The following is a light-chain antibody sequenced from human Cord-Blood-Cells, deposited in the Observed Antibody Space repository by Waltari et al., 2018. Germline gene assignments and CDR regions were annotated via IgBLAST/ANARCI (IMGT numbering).Light chain of an antibody. CDR2: AAS. J-gene: IGKJ2*03. CDR3: QQSYSTPPS. V-gene: IGKV1-39*01. Sequence: QSPSSLSASVGDRVTITCRASQSISSYLNWYQQKPGKAPKLLIYAASSLQSGVPSRFSGSGSGTDFTLTISSLQPEDFATYYCQQSYSTPPSFGQGTKLEIK. CDR1: QSISSY.